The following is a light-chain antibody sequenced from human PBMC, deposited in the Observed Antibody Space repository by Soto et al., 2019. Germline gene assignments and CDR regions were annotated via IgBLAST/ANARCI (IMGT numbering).Light chain of an antibody. CDR2: AAS. Sequence: AIRMTQSPSSFSASTGDRVTITCRASQGISSYLAWYQQKPGKAPKLLIYAASTLQSGVPSRFSGSGSGTDFTLTVSCLQSEDFATYYCQQYYSYPPYTFVQVTKLAIK. J-gene: IGKJ2*01. V-gene: IGKV1-8*01. CDR1: QGISSY. CDR3: QQYYSYPPYT.